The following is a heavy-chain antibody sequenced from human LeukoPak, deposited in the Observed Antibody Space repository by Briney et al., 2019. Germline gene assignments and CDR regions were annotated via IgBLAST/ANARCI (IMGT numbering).Heavy chain of an antibody. V-gene: IGHV4-61*02. CDR3: AREETYYDILTGYYV. D-gene: IGHD3-9*01. Sequence: PSETLSLTCTVSGGSISSGSYYWSWIRQPAGKGLEWIGRIYTSGSTNYNPSLKSRVTISVDTSKNQFSPKLSSVTAADTAVYYCAREETYYDILTGYYVWGQGTLVTVSS. CDR2: IYTSGST. CDR1: GGSISSGSYY. J-gene: IGHJ4*02.